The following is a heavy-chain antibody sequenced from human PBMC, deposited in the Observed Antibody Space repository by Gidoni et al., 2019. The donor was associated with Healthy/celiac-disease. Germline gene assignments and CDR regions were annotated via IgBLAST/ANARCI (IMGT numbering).Heavy chain of an antibody. CDR1: GFTFRSYS. CDR3: ARWKWGSSRKNDAFDI. Sequence: EVQLVEYGGGLVKPGGSLRLSCAASGFTFRSYSMNWDRQAPGKGLEWVSSISSSSSYIYYADSVKGRFTISRDNAKNSLYLQMNSLRAEDTAVYYCARWKWGSSRKNDAFDIWGQGTMVTVSS. D-gene: IGHD6-13*01. CDR2: ISSSSSYI. V-gene: IGHV3-21*01. J-gene: IGHJ3*02.